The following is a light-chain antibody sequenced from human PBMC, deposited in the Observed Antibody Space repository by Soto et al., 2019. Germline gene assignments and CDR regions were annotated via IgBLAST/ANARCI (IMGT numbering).Light chain of an antibody. CDR1: SSDVGAYDF. CDR3: SSYTTSSTRV. V-gene: IGLV2-14*03. CDR2: GVS. J-gene: IGLJ1*01. Sequence: QSVLAQPASVSGSPGQSITISCTGTSSDVGAYDFVSWYQQHPDKAPKLMIYGVSNRPSGVSYRFSGSKSVNTATLTISGLQAEDEADYYCSSYTTSSTRVFGTGTKVTVL.